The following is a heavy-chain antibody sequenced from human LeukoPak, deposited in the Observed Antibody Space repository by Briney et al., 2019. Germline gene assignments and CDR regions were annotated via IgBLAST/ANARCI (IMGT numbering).Heavy chain of an antibody. J-gene: IGHJ4*02. D-gene: IGHD2-21*02. Sequence: GGSLRLSCAASGFTFSSYGMSWVRQAPGKGLEWVSAISASGGSTYYADSVKGRFTISRDNSKNTLYLQMNSLRAEDTAVYYCAKESQPLLGESFFDCWGQGTLVTVSS. CDR1: GFTFSSYG. CDR2: ISASGGST. V-gene: IGHV3-23*01. CDR3: AKESQPLLGESFFDC.